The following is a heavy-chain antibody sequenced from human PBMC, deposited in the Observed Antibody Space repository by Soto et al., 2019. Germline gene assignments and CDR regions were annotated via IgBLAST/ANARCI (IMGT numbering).Heavy chain of an antibody. V-gene: IGHV3-21*01. D-gene: IGHD2-2*01. CDR3: ARDLSTDIVVVPVFSGLWFDP. CDR2: ISSSSSYI. Sequence: PGGSLRLSCAASGFTFSSYSMNWVRQAPGKGLEWVSSISSSSSYIYYADSVKGRFTISRDNAKNSLYLQMNSLRAEDTAVYYCARDLSTDIVVVPVFSGLWFDPWGQGTLVTVSS. CDR1: GFTFSSYS. J-gene: IGHJ5*02.